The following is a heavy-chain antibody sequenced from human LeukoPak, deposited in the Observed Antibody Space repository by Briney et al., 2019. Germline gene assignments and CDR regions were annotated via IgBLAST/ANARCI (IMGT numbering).Heavy chain of an antibody. CDR2: IYHSGST. J-gene: IGHJ4*02. CDR1: GGSISSGGYS. CDR3: ARASGDYPYFDY. V-gene: IGHV4-30-2*01. D-gene: IGHD4-17*01. Sequence: PSQTLSLTCAVSGGSISSGGYSWSWIRQPPGKGLEWIGYIYHSGSTYYNPSPKSRVTISVDRSKNQFSLKLSSVTAADTAVYYCARASGDYPYFDYWGQGTLVTVSS.